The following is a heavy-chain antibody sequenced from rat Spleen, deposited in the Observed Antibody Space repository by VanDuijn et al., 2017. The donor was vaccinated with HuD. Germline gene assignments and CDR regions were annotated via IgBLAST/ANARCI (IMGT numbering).Heavy chain of an antibody. V-gene: IGHV5-27*01. CDR1: GFTFSDYY. CDR2: ISSSGENT. Sequence: EVQLVESDGGLVQPGRSLKLSCAASGFTFSDYYMAWVRQAPTKGLEWVASISSSGENTYYRDSVKGRFTVSRDDAKSTLHLQMDSLRSEDTATYYCTTYGGLRNWFAYWGQGTLVTVSS. CDR3: TTYGGLRNWFAY. J-gene: IGHJ3*01. D-gene: IGHD4-1*01.